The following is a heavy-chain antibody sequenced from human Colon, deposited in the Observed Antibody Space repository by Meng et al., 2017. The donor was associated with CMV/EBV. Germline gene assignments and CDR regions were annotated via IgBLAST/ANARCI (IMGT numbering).Heavy chain of an antibody. V-gene: IGHV4-34*01. CDR1: GGYLSGYY. D-gene: IGHD1-26*01. CDR3: ARGRSLVGATYIDY. CDR2: INQSGST. J-gene: IGHJ4*02. Sequence: SETLSLTCAVSGGYLSGYYWSWIRQAPGKGLEWIGEINQSGSTNYNPSLKSRVAISLGTSGKQFSLRVNSVTAADTAVYSCARGRSLVGATYIDYWGPGILVTVSS.